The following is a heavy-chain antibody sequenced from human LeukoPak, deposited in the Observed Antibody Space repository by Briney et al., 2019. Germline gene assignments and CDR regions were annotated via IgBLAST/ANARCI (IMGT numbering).Heavy chain of an antibody. CDR1: GYTFTGYY. CDR2: INPNSGGT. V-gene: IGHV1-2*02. J-gene: IGHJ4*02. CDR3: ASFYDSSGYSEWYFDY. D-gene: IGHD3-22*01. Sequence: GASVKASCKASGYTFTGYYMHWVRRAPGQGLEWMGWINPNSGGTNYAQKFQGRVTMTRDTSISTAYMELSRLRSDDTAVYYCASFYDSSGYSEWYFDYWGQGTLVTVSS.